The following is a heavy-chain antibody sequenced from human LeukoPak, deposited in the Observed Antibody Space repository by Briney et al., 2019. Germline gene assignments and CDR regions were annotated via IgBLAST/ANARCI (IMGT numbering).Heavy chain of an antibody. D-gene: IGHD2-15*01. V-gene: IGHV4-59*12. J-gene: IGHJ6*02. Sequence: PSETLSLTCTVSGGSLRSYYWSWIRQPPGKGLEWIGYVYYNGNTNYNPSLKSRVTISVDTSKNQFSLKLSSVTAADTAVYYCARVPYCSGGSCNYYYYYGMDVWGQGTTVTVSS. CDR1: GGSLRSYY. CDR3: ARVPYCSGGSCNYYYYYGMDV. CDR2: VYYNGNT.